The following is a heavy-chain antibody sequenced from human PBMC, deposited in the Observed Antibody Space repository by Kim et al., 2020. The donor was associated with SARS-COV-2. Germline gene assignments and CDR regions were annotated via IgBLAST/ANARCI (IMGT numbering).Heavy chain of an antibody. CDR2: INPSGGST. J-gene: IGHJ6*02. V-gene: IGHV1-46*01. CDR1: GYTFTSYY. Sequence: ASVKVSCKASGYTFTSYYMHWVRQAPGQGLEWMGIINPSGGSTSYAQKFQGRVTMTGDTSTSTVYMELSSLRSEDTAVYYCARDLTATGGNYYYYYGLDVWGQGTTVTVSS. D-gene: IGHD2-15*01. CDR3: ARDLTATGGNYYYYYGLDV.